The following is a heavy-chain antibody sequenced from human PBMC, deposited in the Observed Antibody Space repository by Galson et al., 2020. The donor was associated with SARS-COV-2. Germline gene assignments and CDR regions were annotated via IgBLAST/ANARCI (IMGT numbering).Heavy chain of an antibody. D-gene: IGHD1-26*01. CDR1: GFRFTASA. CDR3: AAFVGNNPAY. CDR2: IAVGSGKT. Sequence: SVKVSCKTSGFRFTASAVQWVRQARGQRLEWIGWIAVGSGKTNYAQKFQERVTITRDMSTTTAYMELSSLRSEDTAVYYCAAFVGNNPAYWGQGTLVSVSS. J-gene: IGHJ4*02. V-gene: IGHV1-58*01.